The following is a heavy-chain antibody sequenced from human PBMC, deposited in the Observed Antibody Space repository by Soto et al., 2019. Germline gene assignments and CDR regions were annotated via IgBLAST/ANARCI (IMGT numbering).Heavy chain of an antibody. CDR3: ARGGATGPY. CDR1: GYTLTELS. V-gene: IGHV3-33*01. D-gene: IGHD1-26*01. J-gene: IGHJ4*02. Sequence: SCKVSGYTLTELSMHWVRQAPGKGLECVAVIWYDGSNKYYADSVKGRFTISRDNSKNTLYLQMNSLRAEDTAVYYCARGGATGPYWGQGTLVTVSS. CDR2: IWYDGSNK.